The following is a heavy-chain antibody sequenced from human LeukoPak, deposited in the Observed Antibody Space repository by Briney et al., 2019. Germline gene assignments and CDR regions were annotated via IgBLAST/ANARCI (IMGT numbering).Heavy chain of an antibody. D-gene: IGHD1-26*01. V-gene: IGHV3-33*01. CDR2: IYYDGSNK. CDR1: GFTFSRNG. Sequence: AGGSLRLSCAASGFTFSRNGMHWVRQVPGKGLEWVALIYYDGSNKYYVDSVKGRFTISRDNSKNMLYLQMNSLRAEDTAVYYCARDLLYSGSYSWYFDLWGRGTLVTVSS. CDR3: ARDLLYSGSYSWYFDL. J-gene: IGHJ2*01.